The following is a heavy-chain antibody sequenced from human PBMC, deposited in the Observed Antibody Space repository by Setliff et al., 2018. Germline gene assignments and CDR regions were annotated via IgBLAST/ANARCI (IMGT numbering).Heavy chain of an antibody. J-gene: IGHJ4*02. CDR1: GFTLSGSA. CDR3: AITMTTGVDFFDY. CDR2: IRSKADSYAT. D-gene: IGHD4-17*01. V-gene: IGHV3-73*01. Sequence: GGSLSLSCAASGFTLSGSAVYWVRQASGRGLEWVGRIRSKADSYATAYAASVKARFTISRDDSKNTAYLQVNSLKTEDTAVYYCAITMTTGVDFFDYWGQGTLVTVS.